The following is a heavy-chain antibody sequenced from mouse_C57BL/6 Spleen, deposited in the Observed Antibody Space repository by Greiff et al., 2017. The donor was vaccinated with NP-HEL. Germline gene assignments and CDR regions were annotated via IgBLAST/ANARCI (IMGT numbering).Heavy chain of an antibody. J-gene: IGHJ3*01. D-gene: IGHD4-1*01. CDR1: GYAFTNYL. CDR2: INPGSGGT. CDR3: ARSSLTGTSWFAY. V-gene: IGHV1-54*01. Sequence: VQLQQSGAELVRPGTSVKVSCKASGYAFTNYLIEWVKQRPGQGLEWIGVINPGSGGTNYNEKFKGKATLTADKSSSTAYMQLSSLTSEDSAVYFCARSSLTGTSWFAYWGQGTLVTVSA.